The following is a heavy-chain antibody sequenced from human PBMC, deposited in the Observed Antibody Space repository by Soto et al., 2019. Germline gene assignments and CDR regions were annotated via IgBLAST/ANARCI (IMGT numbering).Heavy chain of an antibody. Sequence: GPTLVNPTETLPLTCTVSGLSLTTDKLGVRWIRQTPGKAMEWRAHIFSDNERSYSTSLQGRLTISKDTSGSQVVLSMTNVDPVDTATYYCARMNVDSYQFYYAMDVWGQVTTVTVS. D-gene: IGHD4-17*01. CDR1: GLSLTTDKLG. J-gene: IGHJ6*02. CDR3: ARMNVDSYQFYYAMDV. CDR2: IFSDNER. V-gene: IGHV2-26*01.